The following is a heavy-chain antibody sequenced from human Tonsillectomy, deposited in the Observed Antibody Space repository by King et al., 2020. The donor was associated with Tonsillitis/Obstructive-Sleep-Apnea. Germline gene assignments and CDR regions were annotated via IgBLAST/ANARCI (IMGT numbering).Heavy chain of an antibody. V-gene: IGHV1-3*04. J-gene: IGHJ4*02. D-gene: IGHD2-21*02. CDR1: GYIFTDYP. CDR2: INTGNGTT. CDR3: ATTAFDY. Sequence: QLVQSGADVKKAGASGKVSCKASGYIFTDYPIHWVRQAPGQGLEWVGWINTGNGTTRYSPKLQGRLTITRDTSARSAYMELSSLRSEDTAVYWCATTAFDYWGQGTPVTVSS.